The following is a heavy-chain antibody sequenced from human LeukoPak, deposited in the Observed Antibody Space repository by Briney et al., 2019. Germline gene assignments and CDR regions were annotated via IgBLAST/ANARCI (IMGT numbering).Heavy chain of an antibody. CDR3: ARERSYCSGRSCYSAIDY. J-gene: IGHJ4*02. CDR2: INSGESST. V-gene: IGHV3-74*01. CDR1: GFTFSNYW. Sequence: LVGSLRLTCAPSGFTFSNYWMHWVRQAPGRGLVWVSRINSGESSTIYADSVKGRFTISRENAENTLYLQMDSLRAEDTAVYYCARERSYCSGRSCYSAIDYWGQGRVVTVSS. D-gene: IGHD2-15*01.